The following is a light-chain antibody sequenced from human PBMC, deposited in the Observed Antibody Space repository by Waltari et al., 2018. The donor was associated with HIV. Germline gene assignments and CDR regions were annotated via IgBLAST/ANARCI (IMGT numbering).Light chain of an antibody. V-gene: IGKV4-1*01. CDR2: WAS. J-gene: IGKJ4*01. CDR1: RNLLYSSNNKSY. Sequence: DVVVTQSPDSLAVSVGERATLNCKSSRNLLYSSNNKSYLAWYQQKAGQRPKLLIYWASTRESGVPDRFSGSGSGTDFTLTITNVQAEDAAVYYCHQYFSVFPSTFGGGTTVEI. CDR3: HQYFSVFPST.